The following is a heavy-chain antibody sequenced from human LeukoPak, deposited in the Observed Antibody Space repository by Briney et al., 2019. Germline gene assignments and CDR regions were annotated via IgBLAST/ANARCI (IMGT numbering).Heavy chain of an antibody. CDR3: ARADYSNYDGRYYYYYMDV. V-gene: IGHV1-69*05. CDR1: GGTFSSYA. CDR2: IIPIFGTA. D-gene: IGHD4-11*01. Sequence: SVKVSCKASGGTFSSYAISWVRQAPGQGLEWMGGIIPIFGTANYAQEFQGRVTITTDESTSTAYMELSSLRSEDTAVYYCARADYSNYDGRYYYYYMDVWGKGTTVTVSS. J-gene: IGHJ6*03.